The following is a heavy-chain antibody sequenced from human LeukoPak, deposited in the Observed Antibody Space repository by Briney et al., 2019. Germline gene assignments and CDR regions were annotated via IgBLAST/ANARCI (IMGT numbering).Heavy chain of an antibody. J-gene: IGHJ4*02. D-gene: IGHD1-26*01. CDR2: VYYTGST. CDR1: GGSISSYY. CDR3: ARSAVGGTPFDY. Sequence: SETLSLTCTVSGGSISSYYWSWVRQPPGKGLEWIGFVYYTGSTNYSPSLKSRVTISVDTSKNQFSLKLRSVTAADTAVYYCARSAVGGTPFDYWGQGTLVTVSS. V-gene: IGHV4-59*01.